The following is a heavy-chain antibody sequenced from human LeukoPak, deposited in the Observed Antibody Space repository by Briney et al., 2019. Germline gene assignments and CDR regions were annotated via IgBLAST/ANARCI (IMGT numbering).Heavy chain of an antibody. CDR3: ARHKRRNWFDP. V-gene: IGHV5-51*01. Sequence: GESLKISCKGSGYSFTNYWIGWVRQMPGKGLELAGIIYPGDSDTRYSPSFQGQVTISVDEAISTAYLQWSSLKASDTAIYYCARHKRRNWFDPWGQGTLVTVSS. CDR1: GYSFTNYW. CDR2: IYPGDSDT. J-gene: IGHJ5*02.